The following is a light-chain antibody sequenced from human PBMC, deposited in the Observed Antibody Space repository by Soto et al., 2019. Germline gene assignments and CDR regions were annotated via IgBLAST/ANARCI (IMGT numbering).Light chain of an antibody. J-gene: IGLJ2*01. V-gene: IGLV2-14*01. CDR1: SSDVGGYNY. CDR3: SSYTSSSKRV. CDR2: DVS. Sequence: QSALTQPASVSGSPGQSITISCTGTSSDVGGYNYVSWYQQHPGKAPKLMIYDVSNRPSGVSNRFSGSKSGNTASLTISGIQAEDEADYYCSSYTSSSKRVFGGGTKLTVL.